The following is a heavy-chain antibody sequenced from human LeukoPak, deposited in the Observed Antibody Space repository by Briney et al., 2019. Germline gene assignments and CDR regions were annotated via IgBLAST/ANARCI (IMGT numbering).Heavy chain of an antibody. CDR1: GFSFSNFG. Sequence: GGSLRLSCAASGFSFSNFGMHWVRQAPGKGLEWVAVIWYDGSNKYYAESLKGRFTISRDNSKNMVYLQMNSLRAEDTALYYCASGITGTNNWFDPWGQGTLVTVSS. V-gene: IGHV3-33*01. CDR3: ASGITGTNNWFDP. D-gene: IGHD1-20*01. J-gene: IGHJ5*02. CDR2: IWYDGSNK.